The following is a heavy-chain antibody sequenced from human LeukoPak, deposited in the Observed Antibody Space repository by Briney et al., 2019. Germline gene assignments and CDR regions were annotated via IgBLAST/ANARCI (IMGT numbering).Heavy chain of an antibody. D-gene: IGHD3-22*01. CDR2: IKQDGSEK. V-gene: IGHV3-7*01. CDR1: GFTFSSYW. J-gene: IGHJ4*02. CDR3: ARVGYDSSGIYFDY. Sequence: GGFLRLSCAASGFTFSSYWMSWVRQAPGKGLEWVANIKQDGSEKYYVDSVKGRFTISRDNAKNSLYLQMNSLRAEDTAVYYCARVGYDSSGIYFDYWGQGTLVTVSS.